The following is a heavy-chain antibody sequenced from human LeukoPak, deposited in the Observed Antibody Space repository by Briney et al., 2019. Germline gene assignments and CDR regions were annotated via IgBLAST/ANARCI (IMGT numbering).Heavy chain of an antibody. J-gene: IGHJ4*02. CDR3: ARSPPQFCSSTSCYAGFLDY. Sequence: SETLSLTCAVYGGSFSGYYWSWIRQPPGKGLEWIGEINHSGSTNYNPSLKSRVTISVDTSKNQFSLKLSSVTAADTAVYYCARSPPQFCSSTSCYAGFLDYWGQGTLVTVSS. CDR2: INHSGST. D-gene: IGHD2-2*01. V-gene: IGHV4-34*01. CDR1: GGSFSGYY.